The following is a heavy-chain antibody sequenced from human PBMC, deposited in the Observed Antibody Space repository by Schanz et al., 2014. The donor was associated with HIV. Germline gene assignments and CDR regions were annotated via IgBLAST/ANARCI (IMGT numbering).Heavy chain of an antibody. CDR1: GFTFRSYG. CDR3: VRDLEPTIFGGYYHRCGMDV. V-gene: IGHV3-30*03. J-gene: IGHJ6*02. CDR2: MPYDGRNA. Sequence: QVQLVESGGGVVQPGRSLRLSCAASGFTFRSYGMHWVRQAPGKGLECVASMPYDGRNAHYVDSVKGRFTISRDKSKTALKLQMHSLRGAETGVYLSVRDLEPTIFGGYYHRCGMDVWGQGTKVIVSS. D-gene: IGHD3-3*01.